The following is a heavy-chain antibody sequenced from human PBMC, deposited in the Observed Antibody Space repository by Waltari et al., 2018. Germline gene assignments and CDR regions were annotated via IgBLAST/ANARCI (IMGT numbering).Heavy chain of an antibody. Sequence: QVQLVQSGAEVKKPGASVKVSCKASGYTFTGYYMHWVRQAPGQGLEWMGRINPNSGGTNSAQKFQGRVTMTRDTSISTAYMELSRLRSDDTAVYYCASRAISKGAFDIWGQGTMVTVSS. CDR3: ASRAISKGAFDI. V-gene: IGHV1-2*06. CDR2: INPNSGGT. D-gene: IGHD3-9*01. CDR1: GYTFTGYY. J-gene: IGHJ3*02.